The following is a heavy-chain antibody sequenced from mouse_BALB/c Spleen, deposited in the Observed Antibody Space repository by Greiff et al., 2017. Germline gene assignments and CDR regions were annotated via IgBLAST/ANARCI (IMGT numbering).Heavy chain of an antibody. D-gene: IGHD1-1*01. CDR1: GFNIKDYY. J-gene: IGHJ4*01. CDR2: IDPENGNT. CDR3: NAYYGSSYRMDY. V-gene: IGHV14-1*02. Sequence: EVQLQQSGAELVRPGALVKLSCKASGFNIKDYYMHWVKQRPEQGLEWIGWIDPENGNTIYDPKFQGKATMTADTSSNTAYLQLSSLTSEDTAVYYCNAYYGSSYRMDYWGQGTSVTVSS.